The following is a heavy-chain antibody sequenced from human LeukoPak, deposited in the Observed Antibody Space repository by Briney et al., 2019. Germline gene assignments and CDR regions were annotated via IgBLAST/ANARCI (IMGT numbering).Heavy chain of an antibody. D-gene: IGHD2-2*02. CDR2: IIPVFGTS. Sequence: ASVKVSCKASGGTFSSYAITWVRQAPGQGLEWMGGIIPVFGTSNYAQKFQGRVTITADESTRTAYMELSSLRSEDTAVYYCARVTGGRYCSTTSCYMRGWFDPWGQGTLVTVSS. CDR1: GGTFSSYA. J-gene: IGHJ5*02. CDR3: ARVTGGRYCSTTSCYMRGWFDP. V-gene: IGHV1-69*13.